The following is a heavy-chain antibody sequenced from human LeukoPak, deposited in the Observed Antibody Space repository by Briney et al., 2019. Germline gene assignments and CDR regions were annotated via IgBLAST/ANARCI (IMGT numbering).Heavy chain of an antibody. CDR1: GFTFSSYS. Sequence: GGSLRLSCAASGFTFSSYSMNWVRQAPGKGLEWVSAISGSGGSTYYADSVKGRFTISRDNSKNTLYLQMNSLRAEDTAVYYCATKGYCSSTSCHVVYYYYGMDVWGQGTTVTVSS. CDR3: ATKGYCSSTSCHVVYYYYGMDV. D-gene: IGHD2-2*01. V-gene: IGHV3-23*01. CDR2: ISGSGGST. J-gene: IGHJ6*02.